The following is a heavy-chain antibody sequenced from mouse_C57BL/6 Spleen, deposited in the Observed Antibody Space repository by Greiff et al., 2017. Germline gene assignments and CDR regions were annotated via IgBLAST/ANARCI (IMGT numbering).Heavy chain of an antibody. CDR2: ISSGGDSI. J-gene: IGHJ3*01. CDR1: GFTFSSYA. V-gene: IGHV5-9-1*02. Sequence: EVQLVESGEGLVKPGGSLKLSCAASGFTFSSYAMSWVRQTPEKRLEWVAYISSGGDSINYADTLKDRFTISRDNARNTLYLQMSSLMSEDTAMYYCTRATTVVAEGFAYWGQGTLVTVSA. CDR3: TRATTVVAEGFAY. D-gene: IGHD1-1*01.